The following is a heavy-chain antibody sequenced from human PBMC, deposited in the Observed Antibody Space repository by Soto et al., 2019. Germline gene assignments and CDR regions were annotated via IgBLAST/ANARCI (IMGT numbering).Heavy chain of an antibody. V-gene: IGHV3-33*01. D-gene: IGHD3-10*01. CDR1: GFTFSSYG. J-gene: IGHJ6*02. Sequence: QVQLVESGGGVVQPGRSLRLSCAASGFTFSSYGMHWVRQAPGKGLEWVAVIWYDGNNKFYADSVKGRFTISRDNSKNTLYLQMNSVRAEDTAVYYCARDTARAMVRIYYGMDVWGQGTTVTVSS. CDR3: ARDTARAMVRIYYGMDV. CDR2: IWYDGNNK.